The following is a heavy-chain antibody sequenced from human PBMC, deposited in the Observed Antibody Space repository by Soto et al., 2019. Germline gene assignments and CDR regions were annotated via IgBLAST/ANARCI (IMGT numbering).Heavy chain of an antibody. J-gene: IGHJ1*01. V-gene: IGHV3-30-3*01. D-gene: IGHD3-22*01. Sequence: VQLVESGGGLVKPGGSLRLSCAASGFTFSSYAMHWVRQAPGKGLEWVAVISYDGSNKYYADSVKGRFTISRDNSKNTLYLQMNSLRAEDTAVYYCAAAKGYYDSSGYALQHWGQGTLVTVSS. CDR1: GFTFSSYA. CDR2: ISYDGSNK. CDR3: AAAKGYYDSSGYALQH.